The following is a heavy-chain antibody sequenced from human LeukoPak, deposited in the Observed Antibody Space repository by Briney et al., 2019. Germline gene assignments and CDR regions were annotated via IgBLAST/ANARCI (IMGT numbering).Heavy chain of an antibody. CDR3: AKVHGTPY. CDR1: GFTFTSYT. J-gene: IGHJ4*02. V-gene: IGHV3-23*01. Sequence: GGSLRLSCAASGFTFTSYTMTWVRQAPGKGLEWVASISDTSGVHEEYADSVKGRFTVSRDNSKNMVYVQLNSQRVEDTAVYYCAKVHGTPYWGQGTLVTVSS. CDR2: ISDTSGVHE. D-gene: IGHD1-26*01.